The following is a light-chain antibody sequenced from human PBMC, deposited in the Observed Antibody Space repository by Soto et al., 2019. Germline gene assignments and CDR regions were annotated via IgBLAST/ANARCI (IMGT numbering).Light chain of an antibody. CDR2: GAS. V-gene: IGKV3-20*01. J-gene: IGKJ3*01. CDR1: QSISDNY. CDR3: QQDGSLPFT. Sequence: EIVFTQSPGTLSLSPGERATLSCRASQSISDNYLAWFQQKPGQAPRLLIYGASSRATGIPDRFSGSGSGTDFTLTIDRXEPEDFAMYYCQQDGSLPFTFGPGTKVDIK.